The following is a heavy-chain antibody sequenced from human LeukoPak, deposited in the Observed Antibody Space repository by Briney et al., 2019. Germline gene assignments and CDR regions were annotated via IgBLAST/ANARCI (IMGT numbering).Heavy chain of an antibody. Sequence: GRSLRLSCAASGFTFSSYGMHWVRQAPGKGLEWVAVIWYDGSNKYYADSVKGRFTISRDNSKNTLCLQMNSLRAEDTAVYYCAREGNSGYDHEDYFDYWGQGTLVTVSS. D-gene: IGHD5-12*01. J-gene: IGHJ4*02. CDR1: GFTFSSYG. CDR3: AREGNSGYDHEDYFDY. V-gene: IGHV3-33*01. CDR2: IWYDGSNK.